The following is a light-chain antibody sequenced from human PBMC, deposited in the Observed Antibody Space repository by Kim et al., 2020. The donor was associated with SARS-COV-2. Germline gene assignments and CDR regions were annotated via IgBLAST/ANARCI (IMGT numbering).Light chain of an antibody. V-gene: IGLV3-1*01. J-gene: IGLJ3*02. Sequence: ELTQPPSVSVSPGQTASITCSGDKLGDKYACWYQQKPGQSPVLVIYQDSKRPSGIPERFSGSNSGNTATLTISGTQAMDEADYYCQAWDSSTAWVFGGGTKLTVL. CDR2: QDS. CDR3: QAWDSSTAWV. CDR1: KLGDKY.